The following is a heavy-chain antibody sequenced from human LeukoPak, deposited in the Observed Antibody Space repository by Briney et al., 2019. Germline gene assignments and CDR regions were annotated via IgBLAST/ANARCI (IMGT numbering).Heavy chain of an antibody. CDR1: GFAFSSYA. D-gene: IGHD2-8*02. J-gene: IGHJ4*02. Sequence: SGGSLRLSCAASGFAFSSYAMSWVRQAPGKGLEWVSAISGSGGSTYYADSVKGRFTISRDNSKNTLYLQMNSLRAEDTAVYYCAKELAGRVVLVYFDYWGQGTLVTVSS. V-gene: IGHV3-23*01. CDR2: ISGSGGST. CDR3: AKELAGRVVLVYFDY.